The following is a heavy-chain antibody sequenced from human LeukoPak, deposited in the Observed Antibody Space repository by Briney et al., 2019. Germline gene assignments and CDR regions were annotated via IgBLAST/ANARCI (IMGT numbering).Heavy chain of an antibody. J-gene: IGHJ4*02. CDR3: ARVPHDYGDYVWAGY. D-gene: IGHD4-17*01. CDR1: GGTFSSYA. V-gene: IGHV1-69*13. Sequence: SVKVSCKASGGTFSSYAISWVRQAPGQGLEWMGGIIPIFGTANYAQKFQGRVTITADESTSTAYMELSSLRSEDTAVYYCARVPHDYGDYVWAGYWGQGTLVTVSS. CDR2: IIPIFGTA.